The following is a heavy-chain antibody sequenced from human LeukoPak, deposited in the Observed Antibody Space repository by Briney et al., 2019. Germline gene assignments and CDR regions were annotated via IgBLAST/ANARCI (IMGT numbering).Heavy chain of an antibody. V-gene: IGHV3-30*02. D-gene: IGHD2-2*01. CDR2: IRYDGSNK. J-gene: IGHJ4*02. CDR1: GFTFSSYG. CDR3: AKGGIVVVPAAITY. Sequence: GGSLRLSCAASGFTFSSYGMHWVRQAPGKGLEWVAFIRYDGSNKYYADSVKGRFTISRDNSKNTLYLQMNSLGAEDTAVYYCAKGGIVVVPAAITYWGQGTLVTVSS.